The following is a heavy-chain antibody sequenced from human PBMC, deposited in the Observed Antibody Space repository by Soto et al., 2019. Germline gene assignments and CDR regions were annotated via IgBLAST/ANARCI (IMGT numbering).Heavy chain of an antibody. Sequence: PGGSLRLSCADSGFMFANYAMGWVRQAPGRGLEWVSAITGSGGGTYYADSVKGRVTVSRDNSKNTLYLQMHSLRVEDTAMYHCAVDLGQNYYTMAVWGQGTTVTVPS. V-gene: IGHV3-23*01. CDR3: AVDLGQNYYTMAV. CDR2: ITGSGGGT. J-gene: IGHJ6*02. CDR1: GFMFANYA.